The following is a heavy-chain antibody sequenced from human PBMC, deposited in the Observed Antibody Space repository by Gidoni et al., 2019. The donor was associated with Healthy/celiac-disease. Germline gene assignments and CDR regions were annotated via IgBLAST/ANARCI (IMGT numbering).Heavy chain of an antibody. D-gene: IGHD6-13*01. J-gene: IGHJ6*02. CDR1: GYSFTSYW. CDR3: ARLTAAADYYYYGMDV. V-gene: IGHV5-10-1*03. Sequence: EVQLVQSGAEVKKPGESRRISCKGSGYSFTSYWISWVRQMPGKGLEGMGRIDPSDSYTNYSPSFQGHVTISADKSISTAYLQWSSLKASDTAMYYCARLTAAADYYYYGMDVWGQGTTVTVSS. CDR2: IDPSDSYT.